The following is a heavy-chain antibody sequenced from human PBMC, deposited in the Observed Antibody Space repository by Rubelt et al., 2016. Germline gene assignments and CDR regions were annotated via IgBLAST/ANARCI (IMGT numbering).Heavy chain of an antibody. Sequence: KKPGSSVKVSCKASGGTFSSYAISWVRQAPGQGLEWMGGIIPILGIANYAQKFQGRVTITADKSTSTAYMELSSLRSEDTAVYYCARPTYYYDSSGYYYPSDEYYYYYYGMDVWGQGTTVTVSS. D-gene: IGHD3-22*01. CDR1: GGTFSSYA. V-gene: IGHV1-69*10. J-gene: IGHJ6*02. CDR2: IIPILGIA. CDR3: ARPTYYYDSSGYYYPSDEYYYYYYGMDV.